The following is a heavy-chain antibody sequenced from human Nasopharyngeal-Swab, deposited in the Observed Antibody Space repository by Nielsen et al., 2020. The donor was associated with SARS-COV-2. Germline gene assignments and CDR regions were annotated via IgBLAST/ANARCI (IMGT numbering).Heavy chain of an antibody. CDR1: GGSISSYY. CDR2: IYYRGST. J-gene: IGHJ6*02. V-gene: IGHV4-59*01. D-gene: IGHD2-2*01. Sequence: SETLSPTCPLSGGSISSYYWSWNRQPPGKGLEWIGYIYYRGSTNYNPSLKSRVTISVDTSKNQFSLKLSSVTAADTAVYYCAGVYSTTAHYYYGMDVWGQGTTVTVSS. CDR3: AGVYSTTAHYYYGMDV.